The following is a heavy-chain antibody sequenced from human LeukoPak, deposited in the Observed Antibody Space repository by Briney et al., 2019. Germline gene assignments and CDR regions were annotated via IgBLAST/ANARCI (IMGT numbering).Heavy chain of an antibody. CDR1: GGSISSSSYY. CDR3: ARVNTAKVPFDY. Sequence: SEILSLTCTVSGGSISSSSYYWGWIRQPPGKGLEWIGSIYYSGSTYYNPSLKSRVTISVDTSKNQFSLKLSSVTAADTAVYYCARVNTAKVPFDYWGQGTLVTVSS. V-gene: IGHV4-39*01. J-gene: IGHJ4*02. D-gene: IGHD5-18*01. CDR2: IYYSGST.